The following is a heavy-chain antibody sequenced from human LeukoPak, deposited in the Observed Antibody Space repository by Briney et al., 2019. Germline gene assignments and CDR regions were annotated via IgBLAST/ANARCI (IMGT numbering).Heavy chain of an antibody. J-gene: IGHJ6*03. CDR2: IYYSGHT. V-gene: IGHV4-39*07. CDR3: TRGSIAYYYMDV. CDR1: GGSISSNYYY. D-gene: IGHD3-22*01. Sequence: SETLSLTCTVSGGSISSNYYYWGWIRQPPGKGLEWIGSIYYSGHTYYNPSLKSRVTISVDTSKNQFSLKLSSVTAADTAVYYCTRGSIAYYYMDVWGKGTTVTISS.